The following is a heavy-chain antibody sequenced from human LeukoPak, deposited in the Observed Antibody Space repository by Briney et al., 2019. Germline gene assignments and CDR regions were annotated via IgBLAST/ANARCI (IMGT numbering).Heavy chain of an antibody. D-gene: IGHD5-18*01. V-gene: IGHV3-9*01. CDR3: AKDGYSYGNFDY. Sequence: GGSLRLSCAASGFVFDDYAMHWVRQAPGKGLEWVSGISWNSGSIGYADSVKGRFTISRDNAKNSLYLQMNSLRAEDTALYYCAKDGYSYGNFDYWGQGTLVTVSS. CDR2: ISWNSGSI. CDR1: GFVFDDYA. J-gene: IGHJ4*02.